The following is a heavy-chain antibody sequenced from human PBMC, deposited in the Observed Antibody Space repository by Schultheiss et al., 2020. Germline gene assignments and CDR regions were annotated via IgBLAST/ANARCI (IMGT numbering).Heavy chain of an antibody. D-gene: IGHD6-13*01. CDR2: ISYDGSNK. CDR1: GFTFSSYG. CDR3: ARDQAGAHFDY. J-gene: IGHJ4*02. V-gene: IGHV3-30*03. Sequence: GGSLRLSCAASGFTFSSYGMQWVRQAPGKGLEWVAVISYDGSNKYYADSVGGRFPISRDNSKNTVYLQMNSLRAEDTAVYYCARDQAGAHFDYWGQGTLVTVSS.